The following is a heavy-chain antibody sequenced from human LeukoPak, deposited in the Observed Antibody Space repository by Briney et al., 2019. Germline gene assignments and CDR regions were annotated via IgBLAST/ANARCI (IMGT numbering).Heavy chain of an antibody. V-gene: IGHV1-69*13. J-gene: IGHJ5*02. Sequence: SVKVSSKASGGTFSSYAISWVRQAPGQGLEWMGGIIPIFGTANYAQKFQGRVTITADESTSTAYMEPSSLRSEDPAVYYCARAQWLGYNWFDPWGQGTLVTVSS. CDR3: ARAQWLGYNWFDP. CDR1: GGTFSSYA. CDR2: IIPIFGTA. D-gene: IGHD6-19*01.